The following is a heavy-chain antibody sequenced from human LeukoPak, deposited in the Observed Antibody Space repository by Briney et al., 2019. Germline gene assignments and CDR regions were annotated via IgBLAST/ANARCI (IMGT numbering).Heavy chain of an antibody. D-gene: IGHD3-10*01. CDR3: ARGRALVRGVTRRGPFDY. Sequence: SETLSLTCAVYGGSFSGYYWSWIRQPPGKGLEWIGEINHSGSTNYNPSLKSRVTISVDTSKNQFSLKLCSVTAADTAVYYCARGRALVRGVTRRGPFDYWGQGTLVTVSS. J-gene: IGHJ4*02. CDR1: GGSFSGYY. V-gene: IGHV4-34*01. CDR2: INHSGST.